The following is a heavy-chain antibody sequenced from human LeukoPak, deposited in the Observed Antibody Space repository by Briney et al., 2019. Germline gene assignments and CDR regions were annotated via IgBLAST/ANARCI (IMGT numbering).Heavy chain of an antibody. V-gene: IGHV1-18*01. CDR2: ISAYNGNT. CDR3: ASARYYYDSSGYYYSGLDAFDI. D-gene: IGHD3-22*01. CDR1: GYTFTSYG. Sequence: ASVKVSCKASGYTFTSYGISWVRQAPGQGLEWMGWISAYNGNTNYAQKLQGRVTMTTDTSTSTAYMELSRLRSDDTAVYYCASARYYYDSSGYYYSGLDAFDIWGQGTMVTVSS. J-gene: IGHJ3*02.